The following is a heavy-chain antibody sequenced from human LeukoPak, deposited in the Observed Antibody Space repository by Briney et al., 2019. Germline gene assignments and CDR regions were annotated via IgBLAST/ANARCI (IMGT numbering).Heavy chain of an antibody. CDR3: ASQYYDSSGYYN. CDR1: GFTFSSYG. J-gene: IGHJ4*02. CDR2: IWYDGSNK. D-gene: IGHD3-22*01. Sequence: PGGSLRLSCAASGFTFSSYGMHWVRQAPGNGLEWVAVIWYDGSNKYYADSVKGRFTISRDNSKNTLYLQMNSLRAEDTAVYYCASQYYDSSGYYNWGQGTLVTVSS. V-gene: IGHV3-33*01.